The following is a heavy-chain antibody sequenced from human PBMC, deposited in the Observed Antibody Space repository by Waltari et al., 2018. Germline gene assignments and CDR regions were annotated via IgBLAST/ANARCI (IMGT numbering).Heavy chain of an antibody. J-gene: IGHJ4*02. Sequence: QVQLVESGGGVVQPGRSLRLSCAASGFTFSSYGMHWVRQAPGKGLEWVAVIWYDGSNKYYADSVKGRFTISRDNSKNTLYLQMNSLRAEDTAMYYCARARSWIAVPPPDYWGQGTLVTVSS. CDR3: ARARSWIAVPPPDY. V-gene: IGHV3-33*01. CDR1: GFTFSSYG. D-gene: IGHD6-19*01. CDR2: IWYDGSNK.